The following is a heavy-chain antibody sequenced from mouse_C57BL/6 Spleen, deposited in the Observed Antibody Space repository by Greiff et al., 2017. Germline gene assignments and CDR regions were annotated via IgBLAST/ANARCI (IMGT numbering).Heavy chain of an antibody. Sequence: QVQLQQPGTELVKPGASVKLSCKASGYTFTSSWMHWVKQRPGQGLEWIGNINPSNGGTNYNEKFKSKATLTVDKSSSTAYMQLSSLTSEDSAVYYCARARVLLRYDLDYWGQGTTLTVSS. D-gene: IGHD1-1*01. CDR2: INPSNGGT. CDR3: ARARVLLRYDLDY. CDR1: GYTFTSSW. V-gene: IGHV1-53*01. J-gene: IGHJ2*01.